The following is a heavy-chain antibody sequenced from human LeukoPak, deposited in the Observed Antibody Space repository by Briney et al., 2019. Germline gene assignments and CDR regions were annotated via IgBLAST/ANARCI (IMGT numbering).Heavy chain of an antibody. CDR2: INHSGST. V-gene: IGHV4-34*01. J-gene: IGHJ4*02. Sequence: SETLSLTCAVYGGSFSGYYWSWIRQPPGKGLEWIGEINHSGSTNYNPSLKSRVTISVDTSKNQFSLKLSSVTAADTAVYYCARGPYYYDSSGYSGNDYWGQGTLVTVSS. D-gene: IGHD3-22*01. CDR3: ARGPYYYDSSGYSGNDY. CDR1: GGSFSGYY.